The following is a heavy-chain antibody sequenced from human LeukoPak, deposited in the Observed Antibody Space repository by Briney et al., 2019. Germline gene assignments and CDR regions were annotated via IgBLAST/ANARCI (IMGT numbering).Heavy chain of an antibody. CDR2: ISSGSRYT. CDR3: TTDVRDEYSSGWYPIGY. J-gene: IGHJ4*02. Sequence: GGSLRLSCAASGFTFSSFSVNWVRQAPGEGLEWVSSISSGSRYTYYADSVKGRFTISRDNAKNSLYLQMNSLRAEDTAVYYCTTDVRDEYSSGWYPIGYWGQGTLVTVSS. D-gene: IGHD6-19*01. CDR1: GFTFSSFS. V-gene: IGHV3-21*01.